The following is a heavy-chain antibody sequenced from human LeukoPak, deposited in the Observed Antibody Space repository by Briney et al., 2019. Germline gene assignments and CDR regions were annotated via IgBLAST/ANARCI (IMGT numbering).Heavy chain of an antibody. Sequence: KPSETLSLTCTVSGGSISSSSYYWGWIRQPPGKGLEWIGSIYYSGSTYYNPSLKSRVTISVDTSKNQFSLKLSSVTAADTAVYYCASGSRGRRNYYYYYYMDVWGKGTTVTVSS. V-gene: IGHV4-39*07. J-gene: IGHJ6*03. D-gene: IGHD1-1*01. CDR2: IYYSGST. CDR3: ASGSRGRRNYYYYYYMDV. CDR1: GGSISSSSYY.